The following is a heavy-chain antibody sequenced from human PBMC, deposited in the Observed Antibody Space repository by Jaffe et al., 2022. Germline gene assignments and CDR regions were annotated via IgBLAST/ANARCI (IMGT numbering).Heavy chain of an antibody. CDR1: GYSISSGYY. J-gene: IGHJ6*03. CDR2: IYHSGST. CDR3: AREATGSGSYYNLRVYYYYMDV. D-gene: IGHD3-10*01. V-gene: IGHV4-38-2*02. Sequence: QVQLQESGPGLVKPSETLSLTCAVSGYSISSGYYWGWIRQPPGKGLEWIGSIYHSGSTYYNPSLKSRVTISVDTSKNQFSLKLSSVTAADTAVYYCAREATGSGSYYNLRVYYYYMDVWGKGTTVTVSS.